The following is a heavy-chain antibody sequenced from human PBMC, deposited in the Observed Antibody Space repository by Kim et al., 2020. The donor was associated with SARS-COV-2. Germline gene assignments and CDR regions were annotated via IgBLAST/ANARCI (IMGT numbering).Heavy chain of an antibody. V-gene: IGHV3-15*01. CDR2: IKSKTDGGTT. D-gene: IGHD3-22*01. J-gene: IGHJ4*02. CDR1: GFTFSNAW. Sequence: GGSLRLSCAASGFTFSNAWMSWVRQAPGKGLEWVGRIKSKTDGGTTDYAAPVKGRFTISRDDSKNTLYLQMNSLKTEDTAVYYCTTDLVVVITKDYWGQGTLVTVSS. CDR3: TTDLVVVITKDY.